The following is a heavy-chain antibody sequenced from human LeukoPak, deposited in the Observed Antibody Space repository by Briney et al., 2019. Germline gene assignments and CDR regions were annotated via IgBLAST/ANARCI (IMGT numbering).Heavy chain of an antibody. CDR3: ARDPFFSGDDIFEGGGY. Sequence: PGGSLRLSCAASGFTFSSYGMHWVRQAPGKGLEWVAFIRYDGSNKYYADSVKGRFTISRDNAKNSLYLQMNSLRAEDTAVYYCARDPFFSGDDIFEGGGYWGQGTLVTVSS. CDR2: IRYDGSNK. D-gene: IGHD3-9*01. CDR1: GFTFSSYG. V-gene: IGHV3-30*02. J-gene: IGHJ4*02.